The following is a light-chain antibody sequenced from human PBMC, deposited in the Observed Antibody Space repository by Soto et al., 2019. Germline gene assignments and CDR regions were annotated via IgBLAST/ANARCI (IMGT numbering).Light chain of an antibody. J-gene: IGLJ2*01. V-gene: IGLV1-40*01. Sequence: SVLTQPPSVSGAPGQRVTISCTGSSSNIGAGYDVHWYQQLPGTAPKLLIYGNSNRPSGVPDRFSGSKSGTSASLAITGLQAEDEADYYCQSYDSSLSGPEVVFGGGTKVTVL. CDR2: GNS. CDR1: SSNIGAGYD. CDR3: QSYDSSLSGPEVV.